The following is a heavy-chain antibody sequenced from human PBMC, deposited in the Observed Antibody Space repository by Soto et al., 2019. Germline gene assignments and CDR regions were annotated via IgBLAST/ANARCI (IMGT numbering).Heavy chain of an antibody. CDR2: IYYSGST. CDR1: GGSISSYY. Sequence: SETLSLTCTVSGGSISSYYWSWIRQPPGKGLEWIGYIYYSGSTNYNPSLKSRVTISVDTSKDQFSLKLSSVTAADTAVYYCARDTTCNDYDRNGYDSPARRTPDIVAA. CDR3: ARDTTCNDYDRNGYDS. J-gene: IGHJ5*01. V-gene: IGHV4-59*01. D-gene: IGHD4-17*01.